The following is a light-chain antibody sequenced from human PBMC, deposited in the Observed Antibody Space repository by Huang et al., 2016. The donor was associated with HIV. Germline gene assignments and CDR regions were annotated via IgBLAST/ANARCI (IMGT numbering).Light chain of an antibody. J-gene: IGKJ1*01. CDR2: WSS. CDR1: QSVLYSSNNKNY. CDR3: QQYYSTPRT. V-gene: IGKV4-1*01. Sequence: DIVMTQSPDSLAVSLGERATINCKSSQSVLYSSNNKNYLAWYQQKPGQPPKVLIYWSSTREAGVPDRFSGSGSGTDVTLPISSLQAEDVAVYYCQQYYSTPRTFGQGTKVEIK.